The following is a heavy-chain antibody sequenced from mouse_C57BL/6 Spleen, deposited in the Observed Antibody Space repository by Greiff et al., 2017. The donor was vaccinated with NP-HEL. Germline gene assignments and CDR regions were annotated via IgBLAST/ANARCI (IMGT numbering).Heavy chain of an antibody. Sequence: VQLQQPGAELVKPGASVKLSCKASGYTFTSYWMQWVKQRPGQGLEWIGEIDPSDSYTNYNQKFKGKATLTVDTSSSTAYMQLSSLTSEDSAVYYCLRRFAYWGQGTLVTVSA. J-gene: IGHJ3*01. CDR3: LRRFAY. D-gene: IGHD2-12*01. CDR1: GYTFTSYW. V-gene: IGHV1-50*01. CDR2: IDPSDSYT.